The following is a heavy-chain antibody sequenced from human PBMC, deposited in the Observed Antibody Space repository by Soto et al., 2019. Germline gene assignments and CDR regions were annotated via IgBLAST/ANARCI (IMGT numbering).Heavy chain of an antibody. CDR2: VYHTGRT. CDR3: ARDFAYFDS. J-gene: IGHJ4*02. CDR1: GGSFKSGSYS. Sequence: SETLSLTCTVSGGSFKSGSYSWSWIRQPPGKGLEWIGYVYHTGRTSYNPSLKSRVSISMDTSKNQFSLNPDSVTAADTAVYFCARDFAYFDSRGQGTLVTVSS. V-gene: IGHV4-61*01. D-gene: IGHD3-3*01.